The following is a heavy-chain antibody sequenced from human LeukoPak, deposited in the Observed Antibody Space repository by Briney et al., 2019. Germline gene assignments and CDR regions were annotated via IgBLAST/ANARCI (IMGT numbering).Heavy chain of an antibody. CDR2: INTSGGTT. CDR1: GFTFSSYG. J-gene: IGHJ3*02. Sequence: PGGSLSLSCAASGFTFSSYGMSWVRQAPGKGLEWVSGINTSGGTTYYADSVKGRFTISRDNSKNTLYLQMNSLRADDTAAYYCAKDPPTVMANAFHIWGQGTMVTVSS. V-gene: IGHV3-23*01. CDR3: AKDPPTVMANAFHI. D-gene: IGHD5-18*01.